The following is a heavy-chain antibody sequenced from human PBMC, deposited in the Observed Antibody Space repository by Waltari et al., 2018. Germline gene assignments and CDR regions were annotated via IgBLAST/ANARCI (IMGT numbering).Heavy chain of an antibody. J-gene: IGHJ4*02. D-gene: IGHD2-15*01. Sequence: QVQLVQSGAEVKKPGSSVKVSCKASGGTFSSYAISRVRQAPGQGLEWMGGIIPIFGTANYAQKFQGRVTITADKSTSTAYMELSSLRSEDTAVYYCARVYCSGGSCYSGARGYFDYWGQGTLVTVSS. CDR2: IIPIFGTA. CDR3: ARVYCSGGSCYSGARGYFDY. V-gene: IGHV1-69*14. CDR1: GGTFSSYA.